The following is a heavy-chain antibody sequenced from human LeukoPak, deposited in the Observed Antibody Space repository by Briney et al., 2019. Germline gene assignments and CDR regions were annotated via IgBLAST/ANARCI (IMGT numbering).Heavy chain of an antibody. CDR1: GGSIRSGGHY. D-gene: IGHD2-15*01. Sequence: KASETLSLTCTVSGGSIRSGGHYWSWIRQHPGKGLEYIGYIGKSGNTYYNPSLESRVIISVDTSTNQFSLKLSSVTAADMAVYYCARGEEVVDYWGQGTLVTVSS. J-gene: IGHJ4*02. CDR3: ARGEEVVDY. V-gene: IGHV4-31*03. CDR2: IGKSGNT.